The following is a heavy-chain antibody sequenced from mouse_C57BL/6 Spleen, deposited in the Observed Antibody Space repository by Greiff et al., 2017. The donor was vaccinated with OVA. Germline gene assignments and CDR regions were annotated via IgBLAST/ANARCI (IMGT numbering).Heavy chain of an antibody. V-gene: IGHV1-53*01. CDR3: ARPHYYGSSYDYFDY. D-gene: IGHD1-1*01. J-gene: IGHJ2*01. CDR1: GYTFTSYW. CDR2: INPSNGGT. Sequence: QVQLKQPGTELVKPGASVKLSCKASGYTFTSYWMHWVKQRPGQGLEWIGNINPSNGGTNYNEKFKSKATLTVDKSSSTAYMQLSSLTSEDSAVYYCARPHYYGSSYDYFDYWGQGTTLTVSS.